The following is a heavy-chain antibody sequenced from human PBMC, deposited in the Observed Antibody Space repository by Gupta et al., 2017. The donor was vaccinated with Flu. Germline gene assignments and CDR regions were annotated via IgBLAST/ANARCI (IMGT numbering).Heavy chain of an antibody. V-gene: IGHV3-53*01. Sequence: MSWVRQGPGMGLEWVAVISTDGTASYGDSVKGRVTISRDNSKNSVYRQMISLRAEETALYYCASSCSRGYTNFYFHYMDLWGKGTTVTVSS. D-gene: IGHD2-2*02. CDR2: ISTDGTA. J-gene: IGHJ6*03. CDR3: ASSCSRGYTNFYFHYMDL.